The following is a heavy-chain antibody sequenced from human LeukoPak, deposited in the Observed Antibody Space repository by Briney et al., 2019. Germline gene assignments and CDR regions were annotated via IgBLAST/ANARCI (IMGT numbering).Heavy chain of an antibody. D-gene: IGHD5-18*01. V-gene: IGHV3-9*01. J-gene: IGHJ6*03. CDR3: ARVRDAMGAPSRLYMDV. CDR1: GFTFDDYA. CDR2: ISWNSGSI. Sequence: GGSLRLSCAASGFTFDDYAMHWVRQAPGKGLEWVSGISWNSGSIGYADSVKGRFTISRGNAKNSLYLQMNSLRAEDTALYYCARVRDAMGAPSRLYMDVWGKGTTVTVS.